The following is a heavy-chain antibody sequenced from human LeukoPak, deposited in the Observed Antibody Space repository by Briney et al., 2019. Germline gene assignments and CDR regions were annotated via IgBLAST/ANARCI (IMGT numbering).Heavy chain of an antibody. CDR1: GFTFSSYG. J-gene: IGHJ4*02. CDR3: AKDLKYCSSTSCSYFDY. Sequence: PGGSLRLSCAASGFTFSSYGMHWVRQAPGKGLEWVAFIRYDGSNKYYADSVKGRFTISRDNSKNTLYLQMNSLRAEDTAVYYCAKDLKYCSSTSCSYFDYWGQGTLVTVSS. D-gene: IGHD2-2*01. V-gene: IGHV3-30*02. CDR2: IRYDGSNK.